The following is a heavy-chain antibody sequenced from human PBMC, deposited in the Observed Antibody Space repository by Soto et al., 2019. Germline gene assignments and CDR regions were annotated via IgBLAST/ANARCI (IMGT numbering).Heavy chain of an antibody. Sequence: EVQLVESGGGVVQPGGSRRLSWAASGFPFTRHWMHWVRQVPGRGLKGVSRIDNAGVGTSYADSVKGRFTMSRDNAKNTLYLQMNDLRVEDTALYFCARLGGFDPTHDYWGQGALVTVSS. CDR1: GFPFTRHW. V-gene: IGHV3-74*01. CDR3: ARLGGFDPTHDY. CDR2: IDNAGVGT. J-gene: IGHJ4*02. D-gene: IGHD1-26*01.